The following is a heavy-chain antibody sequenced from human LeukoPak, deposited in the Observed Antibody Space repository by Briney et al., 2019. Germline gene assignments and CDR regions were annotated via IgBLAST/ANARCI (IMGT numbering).Heavy chain of an antibody. J-gene: IGHJ4*02. D-gene: IGHD5-18*01. V-gene: IGHV3-66*04. CDR2: IYSGGNT. CDR1: GFTFAIYA. CDR3: ARQQDTTNPGY. Sequence: PGGSLRLSCAASGFTFAIYAMNWVRQAPGKGLEWVSIIYSGGNTYYADSVRGRFTISRDNSKNTLYLQMNGLRAEDTAVYYCARQQDTTNPGYWGQGTLVTVSS.